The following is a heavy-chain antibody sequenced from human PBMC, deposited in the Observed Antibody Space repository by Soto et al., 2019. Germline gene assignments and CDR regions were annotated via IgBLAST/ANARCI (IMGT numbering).Heavy chain of an antibody. Sequence: ASVKVSCKASGYTFTSYDINWVRQATGQGLEWMGRMNPNSGNTGYAQKFQGRVTMTRNTSISTAYRELRSLSFEDPAVYYCARTLYGDNVDYWGQGTLVTVSS. CDR3: ARTLYGDNVDY. CDR1: GYTFTSYD. V-gene: IGHV1-8*01. J-gene: IGHJ4*02. D-gene: IGHD4-17*01. CDR2: MNPNSGNT.